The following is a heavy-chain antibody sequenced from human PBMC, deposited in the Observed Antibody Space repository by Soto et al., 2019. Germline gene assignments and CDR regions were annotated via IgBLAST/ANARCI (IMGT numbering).Heavy chain of an antibody. D-gene: IGHD2-15*01. CDR2: VIPIFGTP. CDR1: GGTFSTYA. Sequence: QVQLVQSGAEVKKPGSSVKVSCKAPGGTFSTYAISWVRQAPGQGLEWMGGVIPIFGTPKYAQKFQGRVTITADESKSTGYMEMRRLRSEDTAVYYCARSQGGSSSLDIYYYYYYGMDVWGQGTTVTVSS. V-gene: IGHV1-69*01. CDR3: ARSQGGSSSLDIYYYYYYGMDV. J-gene: IGHJ6*02.